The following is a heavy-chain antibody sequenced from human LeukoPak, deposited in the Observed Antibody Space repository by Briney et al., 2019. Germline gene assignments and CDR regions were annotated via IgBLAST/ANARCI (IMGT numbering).Heavy chain of an antibody. CDR3: ARSGEGDSSVWYFDL. CDR1: GGTFSSYA. D-gene: IGHD3-22*01. CDR2: IIPIFGTA. V-gene: IGHV1-69*13. J-gene: IGHJ2*01. Sequence: SVKVSCKASGGTFSSYAISWVRQAPGQGLEWMGGIIPIFGTANYAQKFQGRVTIIADESTSTAYMELSSLRSEDTAVYYCARSGEGDSSVWYFDLWGRGTLVTVSS.